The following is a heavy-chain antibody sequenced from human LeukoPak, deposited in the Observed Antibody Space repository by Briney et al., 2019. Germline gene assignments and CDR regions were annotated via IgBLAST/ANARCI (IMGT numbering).Heavy chain of an antibody. CDR3: ASQVVTGY. CDR2: ISSSSSYI. CDR1: GSTFSSYS. V-gene: IGHV3-21*01. D-gene: IGHD3-22*01. J-gene: IGHJ4*02. Sequence: GGALRLSCAASGSTFSSYSMNWVRQAPGKGLEWVSSISSSSSYIYYADSVKGRFTISRDNAKNSLYLQMNSLRAEDTAVYYCASQVVTGYWGQGTLVTVSS.